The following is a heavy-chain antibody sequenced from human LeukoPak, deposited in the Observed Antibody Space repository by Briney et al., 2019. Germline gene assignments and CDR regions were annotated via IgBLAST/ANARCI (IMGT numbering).Heavy chain of an antibody. CDR2: ISSGGST. D-gene: IGHD3-10*01. J-gene: IGHJ4*02. Sequence: GGSLRLSCAASGFTDSSKYMSWVRQAPGKGLEWVSVISSGGSTYYADSVKGRFTISRDNSKNTLYLQMSSLSAEDTAVYYCAREGSGSYLDYWGQGTLVTVSS. V-gene: IGHV3-53*01. CDR1: GFTDSSKY. CDR3: AREGSGSYLDY.